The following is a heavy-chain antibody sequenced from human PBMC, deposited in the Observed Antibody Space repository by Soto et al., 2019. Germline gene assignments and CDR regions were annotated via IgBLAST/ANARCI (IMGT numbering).Heavy chain of an antibody. J-gene: IGHJ6*02. V-gene: IGHV1-18*01. CDR2: ISAYNGNT. D-gene: IGHD2-15*01. CDR3: AREGELHHYYYYYGMDV. CDR1: GYTFTSYG. Sequence: VASVKVSCKASGYTFTSYGISWVRQAPGQGLEWMGWISAYNGNTNYAQKLQGRVTMTTDTSTSTAYMELRSLRSDDTAVYYCAREGELHHYYYYYGMDVWGQGTTVTVSS.